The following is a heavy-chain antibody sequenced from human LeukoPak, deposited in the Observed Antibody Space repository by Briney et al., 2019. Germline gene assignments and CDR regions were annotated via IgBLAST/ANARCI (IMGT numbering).Heavy chain of an antibody. D-gene: IGHD3-9*01. J-gene: IGHJ5*02. V-gene: IGHV3-9*01. CDR3: AKERLRYFDWSPANWFDP. Sequence: GGSLRLSCAASGFTFDDYAMHWVRQAPGKGLEWVSGISWNSGSIGYADSVKGRFTISRDNAKNSLYLQMNSLRAEDTAVYYCAKERLRYFDWSPANWFDPWGQGTLVTVSS. CDR1: GFTFDDYA. CDR2: ISWNSGSI.